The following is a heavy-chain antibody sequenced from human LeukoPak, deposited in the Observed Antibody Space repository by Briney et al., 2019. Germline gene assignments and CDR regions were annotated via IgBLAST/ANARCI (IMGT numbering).Heavy chain of an antibody. D-gene: IGHD3-9*01. V-gene: IGHV1-69*06. CDR2: IIPFFGTA. CDR3: ARARSLYYDILTGYEYDY. Sequence: SVNVSCRASGGTFSSYAISWVRQAPGQGREWMGVIIPFFGTANYAQKFQGRVTITADKSTSTAYMELSSLRSEDTAVYYCARARSLYYDILTGYEYDYWGQGTLVTVSS. CDR1: GGTFSSYA. J-gene: IGHJ4*02.